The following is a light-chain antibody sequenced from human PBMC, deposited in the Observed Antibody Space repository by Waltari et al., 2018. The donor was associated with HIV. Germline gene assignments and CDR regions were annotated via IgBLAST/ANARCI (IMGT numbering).Light chain of an antibody. Sequence: NFILTQPHSASESPGKPVTIPRTPSRGSIATNYVPWYQLPPGTSPPTVIYEDNQRPSGVPDRFSGSIDSSSNSASLSISGLKTEDEADYYCQSYDNTDVVFGGGTKLTVL. V-gene: IGLV6-57*01. CDR3: QSYDNTDVV. CDR1: RGSIATNY. J-gene: IGLJ2*01. CDR2: EDN.